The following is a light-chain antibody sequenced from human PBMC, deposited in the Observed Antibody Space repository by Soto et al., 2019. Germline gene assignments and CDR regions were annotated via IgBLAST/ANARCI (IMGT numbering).Light chain of an antibody. CDR2: GNS. V-gene: IGLV1-40*01. J-gene: IGLJ2*01. CDR3: QSYDSSLSGSRVV. CDR1: SSNIGAGYD. Sequence: QAVVTQPPSVSGAPGQRVTISCTGSSSNIGAGYDVHWYQQLPGTAPKLLIYGNSNRPSGVPDRFSGSKSGTSASLALTGLQAEDEADYYCQSYDSSLSGSRVVFGGGTKVTVL.